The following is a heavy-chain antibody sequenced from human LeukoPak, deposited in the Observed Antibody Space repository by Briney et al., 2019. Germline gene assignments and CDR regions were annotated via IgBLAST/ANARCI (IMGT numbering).Heavy chain of an antibody. CDR1: GFTVSRNY. Sequence: PGGSLRLSCAVSGFTVSRNYMSWVRQAPGKGLEWVSVIYSGGSTDYANSVKGRFTISRDNSKNTVYLQTNSLRPEDTAMYYCAREGGYVFDYWGQGTLVTVSS. CDR3: AREGGYVFDY. CDR2: IYSGGST. J-gene: IGHJ4*02. D-gene: IGHD5-12*01. V-gene: IGHV3-53*01.